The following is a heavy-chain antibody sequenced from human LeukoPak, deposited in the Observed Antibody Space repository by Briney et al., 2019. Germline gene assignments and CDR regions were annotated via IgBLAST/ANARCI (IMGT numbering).Heavy chain of an antibody. CDR3: ARVGLAVVTGEVDY. V-gene: IGHV1-2*06. Sequence: ASVKVSCKASGYTFTGYYMHWVRQAPGQGLEWMGRTNPNSGGTNYAQKFQGRVTMTRDTSISTAYMELSRLRSDDTAVYYCARVGLAVVTGEVDYWGQGTLVTVSS. J-gene: IGHJ4*02. CDR1: GYTFTGYY. CDR2: TNPNSGGT. D-gene: IGHD4-23*01.